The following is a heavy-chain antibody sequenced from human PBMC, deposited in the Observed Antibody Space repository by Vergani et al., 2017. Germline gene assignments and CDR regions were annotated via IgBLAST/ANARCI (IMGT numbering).Heavy chain of an antibody. J-gene: IGHJ4*02. CDR3: ARHTTYTDS. Sequence: EVELVQSGPEMRKPGESLKISCKGSEYSFGNYWIGWVRQMPGQGLEWMGIIYPADSDTRYSPSFQGQVTISPDKSISTAFLQWDSLKASDTALYYCARHTTYTDSWGQGTLVTVS. CDR1: EYSFGNYW. V-gene: IGHV5-51*01. CDR2: IYPADSDT. D-gene: IGHD1-1*01.